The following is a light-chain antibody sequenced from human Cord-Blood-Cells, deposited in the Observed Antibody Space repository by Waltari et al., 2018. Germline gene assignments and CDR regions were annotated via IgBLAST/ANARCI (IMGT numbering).Light chain of an antibody. Sequence: QSALTQPASVSGSPGQSITISCTGTSRDVGSYNLVSWYQQHPGKAPNLMIYEGSKWPSGVSNRFSGSKSGNTASLTISGLQAEDEADYYCCSYAGSSTWVFGGGTKLTVL. CDR2: EGS. V-gene: IGLV2-23*01. CDR3: CSYAGSSTWV. CDR1: SRDVGSYNL. J-gene: IGLJ3*02.